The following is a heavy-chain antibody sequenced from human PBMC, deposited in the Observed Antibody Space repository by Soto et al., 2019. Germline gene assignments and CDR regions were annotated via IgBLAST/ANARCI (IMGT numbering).Heavy chain of an antibody. CDR1: GFTFSSHG. Sequence: GGSLRLSCVASGFTFSSHGMHWVRQAPGKGLEWVAVIWYDGSTKSYADSVKGRFTISRDNSKNTLFLQMNSLRAEDTAMYYCVRWDDYRSSDPWGQGTQVTVSS. D-gene: IGHD5-12*01. J-gene: IGHJ5*02. V-gene: IGHV3-33*01. CDR2: IWYDGSTK. CDR3: VRWDDYRSSDP.